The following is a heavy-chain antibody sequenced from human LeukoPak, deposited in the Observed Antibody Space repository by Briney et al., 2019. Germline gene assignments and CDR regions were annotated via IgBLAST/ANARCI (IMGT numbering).Heavy chain of an antibody. Sequence: GGSLRLSCAGSGFSFSKYAASWVRQAPGKGLEWVSGMTGGGATYHADSVEGRFVISRDNSKNTVYLQMNSLRVEDTALYFCAKDKIVGDGRWDFDYWGQGTLVTVSS. V-gene: IGHV3-23*01. D-gene: IGHD3-10*01. CDR2: MTGGGAT. CDR1: GFSFSKYA. J-gene: IGHJ4*02. CDR3: AKDKIVGDGRWDFDY.